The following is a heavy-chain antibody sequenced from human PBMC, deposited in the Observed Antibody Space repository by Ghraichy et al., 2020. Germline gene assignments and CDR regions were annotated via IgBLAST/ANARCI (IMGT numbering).Heavy chain of an antibody. CDR2: MNPNSGNT. CDR3: ARGTRIQLWAQKKYYYYYYMDV. D-gene: IGHD5-18*01. V-gene: IGHV1-8*01. CDR1: GYTFTSYD. Sequence: ASVKVSCKASGYTFTSYDINWVRQATGQGLEWMGWMNPNSGNTGYAQKFQGRVTMTRNTSISTAYMELSSLRSEDMAVYYCARGTRIQLWAQKKYYYYYYMDVWGKGTTVTVSS. J-gene: IGHJ6*03.